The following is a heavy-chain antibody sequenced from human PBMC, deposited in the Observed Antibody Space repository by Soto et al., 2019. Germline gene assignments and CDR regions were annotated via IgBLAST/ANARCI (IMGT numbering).Heavy chain of an antibody. CDR1: GFTFSSYA. CDR3: AKVHSRGYERGGSDY. CDR2: ISGSGGST. V-gene: IGHV3-23*01. J-gene: IGHJ4*02. D-gene: IGHD5-12*01. Sequence: GGSLRLSCAASGFTFSSYAMSWVRQAPGKGLEWVSAISGSGGSTYYADSVKGRFTISRDNSKNTLYLQMNSLRAEDTAVYYCAKVHSRGYERGGSDYWGQGTLVTVSS.